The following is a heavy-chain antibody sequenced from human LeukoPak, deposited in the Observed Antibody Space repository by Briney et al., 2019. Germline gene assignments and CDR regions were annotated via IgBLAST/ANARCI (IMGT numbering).Heavy chain of an antibody. CDR1: GFTFSRSW. V-gene: IGHV3-7*01. CDR3: ATLSYDY. CDR2: IKEDGNEK. Sequence: GGSLRLSCAASGFTFSRSWMTWVRQAPGKGLEWVANIKEDGNEKNYGDSVKGRFTISRDNAKNSLYLQMSSLRAEDTALYYCATLSYDYWGQGTLVTVS. D-gene: IGHD3-10*01. J-gene: IGHJ4*02.